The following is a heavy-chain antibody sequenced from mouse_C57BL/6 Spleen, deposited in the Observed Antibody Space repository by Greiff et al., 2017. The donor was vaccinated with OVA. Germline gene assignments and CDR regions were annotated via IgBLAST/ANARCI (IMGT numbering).Heavy chain of an antibody. D-gene: IGHD1-1*01. Sequence: VQLQQSGPELVKPGASVKMSCKASGYTFTDYNMHWVKQSHGKSLEWIGYINPNNGGTSYNQKFKGKATLTVNKSSSTAYMELRSLTSEDSAVYYCAPDYGSSPWFAYWGQGTLVTVSA. V-gene: IGHV1-22*01. CDR2: INPNNGGT. J-gene: IGHJ3*01. CDR1: GYTFTDYN. CDR3: APDYGSSPWFAY.